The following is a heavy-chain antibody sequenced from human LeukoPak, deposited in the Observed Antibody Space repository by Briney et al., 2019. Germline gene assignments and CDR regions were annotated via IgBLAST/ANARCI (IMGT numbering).Heavy chain of an antibody. D-gene: IGHD3-10*01. V-gene: IGHV4-34*01. CDR1: GGSFSGYY. CDR2: INHSGST. J-gene: IGHJ4*02. CDR3: ARGLWFGELLQPPFDY. Sequence: SETLSLTCAVYGGSFSGYYWSWIRQPPGEGLEWIGEINHSGSTNYNPSLKSRVTISVDTSKNQFSLKLSSVTAADTAVYYCARGLWFGELLQPPFDYWGQGTLVTVSS.